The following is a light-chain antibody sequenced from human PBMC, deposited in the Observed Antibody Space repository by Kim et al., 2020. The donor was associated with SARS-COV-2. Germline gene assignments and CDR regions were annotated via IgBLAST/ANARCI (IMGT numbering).Light chain of an antibody. Sequence: QSALTQPPSASGSPGQSVTISCTGTSSDVGAYNYVSWYQQYPGKVPKLMISEVSKRPSGVPERFSGSKSANTASLTVSRLQAEDEAVYYCSSYAGSNNLIFGGGTQLTVL. CDR1: SSDVGAYNY. CDR2: EVS. V-gene: IGLV2-8*01. J-gene: IGLJ2*01. CDR3: SSYAGSNNLI.